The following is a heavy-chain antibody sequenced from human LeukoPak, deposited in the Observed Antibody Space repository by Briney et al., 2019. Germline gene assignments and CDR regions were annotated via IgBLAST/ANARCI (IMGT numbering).Heavy chain of an antibody. CDR1: GGSISGHY. Sequence: SETLSLTCTVSGGSISGHYWSWIRQPPGQGLEWIGDIYSSGRTNYNPSLKSRVTISVDTSKIQFSLKLSYVTSADTAVYYCARYYGAGNYYIDVWGKGTTVTVSS. CDR2: IYSSGRT. J-gene: IGHJ6*03. CDR3: ARYYGAGNYYIDV. D-gene: IGHD3-10*01. V-gene: IGHV4-59*11.